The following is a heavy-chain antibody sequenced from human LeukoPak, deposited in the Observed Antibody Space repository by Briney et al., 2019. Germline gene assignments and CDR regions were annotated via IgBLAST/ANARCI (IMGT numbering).Heavy chain of an antibody. D-gene: IGHD6-13*01. CDR2: ISSSGSTI. V-gene: IGHV3-11*01. CDR1: GFTFSDYY. Sequence: GASLRLSCAASGFTFSDYYMSWIRQAPGKGLEWVSYISSSGSTIYYADSVKGRLPISRDNAKTSLYLQLTSLRAEDRTVYYCARDWGQLALDYWGQGTLVTVSS. J-gene: IGHJ4*02. CDR3: ARDWGQLALDY.